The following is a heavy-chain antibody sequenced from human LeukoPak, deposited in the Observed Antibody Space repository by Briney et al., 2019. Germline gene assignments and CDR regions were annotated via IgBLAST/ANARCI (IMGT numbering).Heavy chain of an antibody. J-gene: IGHJ5*02. CDR1: GGSISSYY. CDR3: ARSSSPWFDP. V-gene: IGHV4-59*01. CDR2: IYYSGST. Sequence: SETLPLTCTVSGGSISSYYWSWIRQPPGKGLEWIGYIYYSGSTNYNPSLKSRVTISVDTSKNQFSLKLSSVTAADTAVYYCARSSSPWFDPWGQGTLVTVSS. D-gene: IGHD2-15*01.